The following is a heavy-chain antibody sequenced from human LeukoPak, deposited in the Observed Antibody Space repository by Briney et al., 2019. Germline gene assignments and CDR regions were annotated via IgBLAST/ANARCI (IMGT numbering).Heavy chain of an antibody. J-gene: IGHJ5*02. D-gene: IGHD4-17*01. CDR2: INWNGGST. Sequence: GGSLRLSCAASGFTFNDYGMSWVRQAPGKGLEWVSGINWNGGSTGYADSVKGRFTISRDNAKNSLYLQMNSLRAEDTALYYCARDGATVTTGVWFDPWGQGTLVTVSS. V-gene: IGHV3-20*04. CDR3: ARDGATVTTGVWFDP. CDR1: GFTFNDYG.